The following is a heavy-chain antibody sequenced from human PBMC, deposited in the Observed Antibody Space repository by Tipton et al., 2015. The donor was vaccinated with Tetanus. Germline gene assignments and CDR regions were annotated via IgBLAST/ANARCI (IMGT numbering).Heavy chain of an antibody. J-gene: IGHJ4*02. CDR3: ARDGDTSGHYGIFDS. V-gene: IGHV3-33*05. D-gene: IGHD3-22*01. CDR1: GFIFNSYG. CDR2: ISSPGTNK. Sequence: SLRLSCATSGFIFNSYGIHWVRQAPGKGLEWVAIISSPGTNKHYADSVRGRFTVSRDNSKNTVYLQMNSLSAEDTAVYYCARDGDTSGHYGIFDSWGQGTLLIVSS.